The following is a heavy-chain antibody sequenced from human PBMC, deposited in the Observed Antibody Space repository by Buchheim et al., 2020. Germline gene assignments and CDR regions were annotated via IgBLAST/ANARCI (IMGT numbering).Heavy chain of an antibody. CDR3: ARGGTWGLPHLFDY. J-gene: IGHJ4*02. D-gene: IGHD2-21*01. CDR2: ISSSGSTI. V-gene: IGHV3-48*03. Sequence: VQVVESGGGLLQPGGSLRLSCAASGFTFSTYEMNWVRQAPGKGLGWVSYISSSGSTIYYADSVRGRFTISRDNAKNSLFLQMNSLRVEDTAVYYCARGGTWGLPHLFDYWGQGTL. CDR1: GFTFSTYE.